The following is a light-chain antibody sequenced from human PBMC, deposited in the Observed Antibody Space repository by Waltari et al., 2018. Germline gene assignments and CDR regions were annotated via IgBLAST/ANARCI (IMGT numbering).Light chain of an antibody. CDR1: QSVLYSSNNKNY. CDR2: WAS. V-gene: IGKV4-1*01. CDR3: QQYYSTPT. J-gene: IGKJ2*01. Sequence: DIVITQSPDPLAVSLGERATINGKSSQSVLYSSNNKNYLAWYQQKPGQPPKLLIYWASTRESGVPDRFSGSGSGTDFTLTISSLQAEDVAVYYCQQYYSTPTFGQGTKLEIK.